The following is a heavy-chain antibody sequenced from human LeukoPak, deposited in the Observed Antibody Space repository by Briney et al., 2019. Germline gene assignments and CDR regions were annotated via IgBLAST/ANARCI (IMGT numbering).Heavy chain of an antibody. D-gene: IGHD5-24*01. Sequence: PSETLSLTCTVSGGSISSSSYYWAWIRQPPGKGLEWIGSIHYSGSTYYNPSLQSRVTISIDTSKNQFSLKLRFVTAADTAVYYCAREDAEQMDNSFDIWGQGTMVTVSS. CDR3: AREDAEQMDNSFDI. CDR2: IHYSGST. V-gene: IGHV4-39*07. CDR1: GGSISSSSYY. J-gene: IGHJ3*02.